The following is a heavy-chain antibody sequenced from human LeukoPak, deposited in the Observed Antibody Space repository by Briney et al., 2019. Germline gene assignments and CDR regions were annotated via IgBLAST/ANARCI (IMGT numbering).Heavy chain of an antibody. CDR3: ARSRITIFGVITRGAFDI. CDR2: ISSSSSLI. Sequence: GGSLRLSCAASGFTFSYYSMNWVRQAPGRGLEWVSCISSSSSLIFYSDSVRGRFTISRDNAKNLLYLQMNSLRAEDTALYYCARSRITIFGVITRGAFDIWGQGTMVTVSS. D-gene: IGHD3-3*01. CDR1: GFTFSYYS. J-gene: IGHJ3*02. V-gene: IGHV3-21*04.